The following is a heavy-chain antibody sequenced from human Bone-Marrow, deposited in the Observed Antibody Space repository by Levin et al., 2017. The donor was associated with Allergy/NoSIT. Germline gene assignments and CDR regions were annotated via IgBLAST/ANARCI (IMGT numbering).Heavy chain of an antibody. J-gene: IGHJ5*02. D-gene: IGHD2-15*01. CDR2: ISGSGDDT. V-gene: IGHV3-23*01. CDR1: GFTFSSYA. CDR3: AKAKDIVDVPAAGFEPRGWFDP. Sequence: GESLKISCTGSGFTFSSYAMNWVRQVPGKGLEWVSSISGSGDDTYYSDSVRGRFTVSRDNSKTTVYLHMDRLRVDDTAIYYCAKAKDIVDVPAAGFEPRGWFDPWGQGSLVAVSS.